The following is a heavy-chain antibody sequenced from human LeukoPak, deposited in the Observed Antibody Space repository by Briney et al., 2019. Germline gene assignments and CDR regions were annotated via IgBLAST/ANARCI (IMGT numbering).Heavy chain of an antibody. V-gene: IGHV1-18*01. CDR1: GYTFTSYG. J-gene: IGHJ4*02. CDR2: ISAYNGNT. CDR3: ARDLYYDFWSGYYTHDY. Sequence: ASVKVSCKASGYTFTSYGISWVRQAPGQGLEWMGWISAYNGNTNYAQKLQGRVTMTTDTSTSTAYMELRSLRSDDTAVYYCARDLYYDFWSGYYTHDYRGQGTLVTVSS. D-gene: IGHD3-3*01.